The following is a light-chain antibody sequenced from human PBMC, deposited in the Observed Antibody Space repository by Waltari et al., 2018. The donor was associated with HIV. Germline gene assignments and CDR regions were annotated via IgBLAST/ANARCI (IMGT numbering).Light chain of an antibody. V-gene: IGLV2-23*02. Sequence: QSTLTQPASVSGSPGKSITISCTGPSSNVGSDDLVSWYQQHPGEAPKLIIYEVTKRPSGVSNRFSGSKSGNTASLTISGLQAEDEADYYCCSCPRSGIRYVFGTGTKVTVL. CDR2: EVT. CDR1: SSNVGSDDL. CDR3: CSCPRSGIRYV. J-gene: IGLJ1*01.